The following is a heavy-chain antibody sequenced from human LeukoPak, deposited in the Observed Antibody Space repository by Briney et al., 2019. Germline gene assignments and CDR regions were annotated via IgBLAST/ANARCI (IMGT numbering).Heavy chain of an antibody. CDR2: INPSGGST. J-gene: IGHJ4*02. D-gene: IGHD3-22*01. Sequence: ASVKVSCKASGYTFTSYYMHWVRQAPGQGLEWMGMINPSGGSTSYAQKFQGRVTMTRDTSTSTVYMELSSLRSEDTALYYCARVALPNHYDSSGHFDYWGQGTLVTVSS. CDR3: ARVALPNHYDSSGHFDY. V-gene: IGHV1-46*01. CDR1: GYTFTSYY.